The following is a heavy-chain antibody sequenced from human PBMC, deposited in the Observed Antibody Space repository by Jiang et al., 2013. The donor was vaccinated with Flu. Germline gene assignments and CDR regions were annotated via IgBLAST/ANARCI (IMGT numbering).Heavy chain of an antibody. CDR2: IKQDGSEK. Sequence: NIKQDGSEKYYVDSVKGRFTISRDNAKNSLYLQMNSLRAEDTAVYYCARGWWFPNRFDYWGQGTLVTVSS. V-gene: IGHV3-7*03. J-gene: IGHJ4*02. D-gene: IGHD2-15*01. CDR3: ARGWWFPNRFDY.